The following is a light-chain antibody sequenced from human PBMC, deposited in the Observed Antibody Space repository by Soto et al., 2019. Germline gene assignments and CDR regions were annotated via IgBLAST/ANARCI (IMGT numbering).Light chain of an antibody. Sequence: QSVLTQPPSASGTPGQRVTIACSGSSSNIGSTTVKWYQQLPGTAPKLLIYNNNQRPSGVAGRFSGPKSGTSASLAISGLQSEDEADYYCAAWGDSLNGVVFGGGTKLTVL. J-gene: IGLJ3*02. CDR2: NNN. CDR1: SSNIGSTT. V-gene: IGLV1-44*01. CDR3: AAWGDSLNGVV.